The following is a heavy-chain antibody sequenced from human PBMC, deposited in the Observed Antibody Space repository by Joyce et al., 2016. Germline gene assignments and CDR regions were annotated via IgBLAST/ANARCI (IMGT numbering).Heavy chain of an antibody. D-gene: IGHD6-19*01. CDR1: GFIFSVYS. CDR2: ISAASDFI. V-gene: IGHV3-48*01. Sequence: EVQLVESGGGLAQPGESLRLSCAASGFIFSVYSMTGVRQTPGQGLEWLAFISAASDFIYYPDSVSGRFTISRDNVKNSLYLQMDSLRAEDSGLYYCATSYGSPWFHYWGQGTLVTVSS. CDR3: ATSYGSPWFHY. J-gene: IGHJ4*02.